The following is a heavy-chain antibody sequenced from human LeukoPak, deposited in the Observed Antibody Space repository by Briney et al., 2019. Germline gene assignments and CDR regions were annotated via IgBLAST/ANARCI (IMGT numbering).Heavy chain of an antibody. CDR1: GYNLRSHG. CDR2: ISGYNGDI. D-gene: IGHD3-3*01. V-gene: IGHV1-18*01. J-gene: IGHJ5*02. CDR3: ASKWSGSGNWFDP. Sequence: ASVKVSCKASGYNLRSHGITWVRQARGQGLEWMGWISGYNGDIKEAQKFQGRLTMTTETSTSTAYMELRSLRSDDTAVYYCASKWSGSGNWFDPWGQGTLVTVSS.